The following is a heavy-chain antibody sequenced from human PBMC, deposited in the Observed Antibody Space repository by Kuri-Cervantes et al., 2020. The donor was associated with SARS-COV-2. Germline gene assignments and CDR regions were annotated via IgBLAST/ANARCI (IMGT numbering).Heavy chain of an antibody. V-gene: IGHV3-11*04. J-gene: IGHJ4*02. D-gene: IGHD2-21*02. CDR2: ISSSCSTI. CDR1: GFTFSDYY. Sequence: GESLKISCAASGFTFSDYYMSWIRQAPGKGLEWVSYISSSCSTIYYADSVKGRFTISRDNAKKSLYLKMNSLRAEDTAVYYCARVHIVVVTAIGGYFDYWGQGTLVTVSS. CDR3: ARVHIVVVTAIGGYFDY.